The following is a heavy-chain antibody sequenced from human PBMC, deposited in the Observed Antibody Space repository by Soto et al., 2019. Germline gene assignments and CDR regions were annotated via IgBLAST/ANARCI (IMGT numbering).Heavy chain of an antibody. CDR3: ARELPYPDSSCYSD. Sequence: SVKVSCKASGGTFSSYAISWVRQAPGQGLEWMGGIIPIFGTANYAQKFQGRVTITADESTSTAYMELSSLRSEDTAVYYCARELPYPDSSCYSDWGQGTLVTVSS. J-gene: IGHJ4*02. V-gene: IGHV1-69*13. CDR1: GGTFSSYA. D-gene: IGHD3-22*01. CDR2: IIPIFGTA.